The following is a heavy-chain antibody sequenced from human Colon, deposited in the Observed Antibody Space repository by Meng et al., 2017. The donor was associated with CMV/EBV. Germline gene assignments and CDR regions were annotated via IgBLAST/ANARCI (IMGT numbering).Heavy chain of an antibody. CDR3: AREVLTGANPDFFES. Sequence: VQLGESWGGLGQPGGFLSLSCSVSGFTVRNAHMSWVRQAPGKGLEWLSFIFGGGKTLYADSVKGRFTISRDSSTNTLFLQMDSLRAEDTAFYFCAREVLTGANPDFFESWGQGTLVTVSS. V-gene: IGHV3-66*01. CDR2: IFGGGKT. D-gene: IGHD4/OR15-4a*01. CDR1: GFTVRNAH. J-gene: IGHJ4*02.